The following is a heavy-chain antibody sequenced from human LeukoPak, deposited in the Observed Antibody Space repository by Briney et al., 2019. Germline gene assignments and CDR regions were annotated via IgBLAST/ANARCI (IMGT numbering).Heavy chain of an antibody. CDR2: INPNSGGT. Sequence: ASVTVSCKASGYTGTCYNMHWVRQAPGQGLEWMGWINPNSGGTNYAQKFQGRVTMTRDTSISTAYMELSRLRSDDTAVYYCARDLTPIAAAGTNYFDYWGQGTLVTVSS. D-gene: IGHD6-13*01. CDR3: ARDLTPIAAAGTNYFDY. CDR1: GYTGTCYN. J-gene: IGHJ4*02. V-gene: IGHV1-2*02.